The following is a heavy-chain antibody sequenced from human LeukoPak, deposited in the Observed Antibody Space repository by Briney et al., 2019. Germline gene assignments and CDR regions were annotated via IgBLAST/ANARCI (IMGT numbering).Heavy chain of an antibody. CDR3: ARTIRRYCSGGSCYPPYFDY. V-gene: IGHV1-18*01. Sequence: GASVKVSCKASGYTFTSYGISWVRQAPGQGLEWMGWISAYNGNTNYAQKLQGRVTMTTDTSTSTAYMELRSLRSDDTAVYYCARTIRRYCSGGSCYPPYFDYWGQGTLVTVSS. CDR1: GYTFTSYG. J-gene: IGHJ4*02. CDR2: ISAYNGNT. D-gene: IGHD2-15*01.